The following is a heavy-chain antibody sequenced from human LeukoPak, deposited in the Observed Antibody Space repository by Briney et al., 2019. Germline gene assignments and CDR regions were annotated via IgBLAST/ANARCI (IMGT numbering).Heavy chain of an antibody. CDR3: AKGYQLRGNWFDP. CDR1: GFTFSSYG. CDR2: IRYDGSNK. V-gene: IGHV3-30*02. Sequence: GGSLRLSCAASGFTFSSYGMHWVRQAPGKGLEWVAFIRYDGSNKYYADSVKGRFTNSRDNSKNTLYLQMNSLRAEDTAVYYCAKGYQLRGNWFDPWGQGTLVTVSS. J-gene: IGHJ5*02. D-gene: IGHD3-10*01.